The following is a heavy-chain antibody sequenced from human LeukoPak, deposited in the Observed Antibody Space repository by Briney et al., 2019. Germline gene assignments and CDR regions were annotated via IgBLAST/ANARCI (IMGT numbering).Heavy chain of an antibody. D-gene: IGHD4-17*01. Sequence: PSETLSLTCSVSGGSISSGAYYWSWIRQHPGKGLEWIGYIYYSGTTYYNPSLKSRVTISADTSKNHFSLKLNSVTAADTAVYYCARDHGDYGIDYWGQGTLVTVSS. CDR2: IYYSGTT. V-gene: IGHV4-31*03. CDR3: ARDHGDYGIDY. J-gene: IGHJ4*02. CDR1: GGSISSGAYY.